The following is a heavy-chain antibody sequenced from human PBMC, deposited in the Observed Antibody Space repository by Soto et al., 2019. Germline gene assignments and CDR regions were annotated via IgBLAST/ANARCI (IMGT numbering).Heavy chain of an antibody. J-gene: IGHJ4*02. D-gene: IGHD6-19*01. CDR3: ARHKTIAVAGTYYFDY. V-gene: IGHV4-39*01. Sequence: SETLSLTCTVSGGSISSSSYYWGWIRQPPGKGLEWIGSIYYSGSTYYNPSLKSRVTISVDTSKNQFSLKLSSVAAADTAVYYCARHKTIAVAGTYYFDYWGQGTLVTVSS. CDR2: IYYSGST. CDR1: GGSISSSSYY.